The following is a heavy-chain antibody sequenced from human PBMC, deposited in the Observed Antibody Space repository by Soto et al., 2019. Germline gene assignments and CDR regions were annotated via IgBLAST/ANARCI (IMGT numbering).Heavy chain of an antibody. CDR3: AREGERYLASYFDY. J-gene: IGHJ4*02. V-gene: IGHV1-69*13. D-gene: IGHD1-1*01. CDR1: GGTFSSYA. Sequence: LVKVSCKASGGTFSSYAISWVRQAPGQGLEWMGGIIPIFGTANYAQKFQGRVTITADESTSTAYMELSSLRSEDTAVYYCAREGERYLASYFDYWGQGTLVTVSS. CDR2: IIPIFGTA.